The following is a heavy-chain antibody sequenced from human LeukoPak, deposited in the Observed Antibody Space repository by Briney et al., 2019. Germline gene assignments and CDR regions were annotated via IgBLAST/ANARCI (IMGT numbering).Heavy chain of an antibody. Sequence: PGGSLRLSCAASGFTFSTYWMHWVRHAPGKGLMWVSRIKNDGSTNSADSVKGRFTISRDNANNTLSLQMNSLRPEDTGVYYCARAPSEIGGFYPEYFRHWGQGTLVTVSP. D-gene: IGHD3-22*01. CDR2: IKNDGST. J-gene: IGHJ1*01. CDR1: GFTFSTYW. V-gene: IGHV3-74*01. CDR3: ARAPSEIGGFYPEYFRH.